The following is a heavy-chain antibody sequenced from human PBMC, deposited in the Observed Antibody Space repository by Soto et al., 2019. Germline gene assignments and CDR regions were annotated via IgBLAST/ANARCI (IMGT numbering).Heavy chain of an antibody. D-gene: IGHD1-1*01. CDR1: GDSISGSTYY. CDR3: ARQAWNFDY. CDR2: IYYRGSS. Sequence: QLQLQESGPGLVKPSETLSLTCTVSGDSISGSTYYWAWIRQPPGKGLEWIGTIYYRGSSSYNPSLKSRVTISVDTSKNQFSLKLTSVTAADTAVYFCARQAWNFDYGGQGTLVTVSS. V-gene: IGHV4-39*01. J-gene: IGHJ4*02.